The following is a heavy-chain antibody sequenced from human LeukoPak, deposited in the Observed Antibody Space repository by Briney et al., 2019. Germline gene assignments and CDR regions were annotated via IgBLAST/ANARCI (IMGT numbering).Heavy chain of an antibody. CDR1: GGTFSSYA. CDR2: TIPIFGTA. V-gene: IGHV1-69*05. CDR3: ARAYCSGGSCYSALDY. Sequence: SVKVSCKASGGTFSSYAISWVRQAPGQGLEWMGRTIPIFGTANYAQKFQGRVTITTDESTSTAYMVLSRLRSEDTAVYYCARAYCSGGSCYSALDYWGQGTLVTVSS. J-gene: IGHJ4*02. D-gene: IGHD2-15*01.